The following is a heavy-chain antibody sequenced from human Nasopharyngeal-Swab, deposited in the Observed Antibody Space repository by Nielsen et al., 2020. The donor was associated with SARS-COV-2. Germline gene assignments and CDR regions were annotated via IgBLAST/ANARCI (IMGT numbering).Heavy chain of an antibody. CDR1: GSTFSSYA. J-gene: IGHJ4*02. CDR3: AKLKGYVSGSSDY. V-gene: IGHV3-23*01. D-gene: IGHD3-16*01. Sequence: GESLKISCAASGSTFSSYAMSWVRQAPGKGLEWVSAISGSGGSTYYADSVKGRFTISRDNSKNTLYLQMNSLRAEDTAVYYCAKLKGYVSGSSDYWGQGTLVTVSS. CDR2: ISGSGGST.